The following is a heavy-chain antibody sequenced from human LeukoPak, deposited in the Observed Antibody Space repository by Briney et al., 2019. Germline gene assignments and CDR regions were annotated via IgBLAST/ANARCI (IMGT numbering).Heavy chain of an antibody. V-gene: IGHV4-59*10. J-gene: IGHJ4*02. Sequence: SETLSLTCAVYGGAFSGYYWSWIRQPAGKGLEWIGRIYTSGSTNYNPSLKSRVTISVDTSKNQFSLKLSSVTAADTAVYYCARTQHYDFWSGYYGDYWGQGTLVTVSS. D-gene: IGHD3-3*01. CDR1: GGAFSGYY. CDR3: ARTQHYDFWSGYYGDY. CDR2: IYTSGST.